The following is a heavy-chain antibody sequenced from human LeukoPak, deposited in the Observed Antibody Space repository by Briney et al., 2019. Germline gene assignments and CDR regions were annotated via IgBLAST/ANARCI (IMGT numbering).Heavy chain of an antibody. V-gene: IGHV1-8*01. CDR2: MNPNSGNT. Sequence: ASVKVSCKASGYTFTSYDINWVRQATGRGLEWMGWMNPNSGNTGYAQKFQGRVTMTRNTSISTAYMELSSLRSEDTAVYYCASFYYDSSGYYSAFDIWGQGTMVTVSS. J-gene: IGHJ3*02. CDR1: GYTFTSYD. CDR3: ASFYYDSSGYYSAFDI. D-gene: IGHD3-22*01.